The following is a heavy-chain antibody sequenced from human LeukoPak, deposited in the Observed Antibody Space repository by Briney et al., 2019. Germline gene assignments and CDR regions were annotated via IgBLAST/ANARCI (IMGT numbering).Heavy chain of an antibody. Sequence: GGSLRLSCAASGFTFSSYGMHWVRQAPGKGLEWVAFIRYDGSNKYYADSVKGRFTISRDNSKNRLYMQMNSLRAKETAVYYCANFPTPLTPGGYWGQGPLLTVSS. J-gene: IGHJ4*02. CDR1: GFTFSSYG. D-gene: IGHD4-17*01. V-gene: IGHV3-30*02. CDR3: ANFPTPLTPGGY. CDR2: IRYDGSNK.